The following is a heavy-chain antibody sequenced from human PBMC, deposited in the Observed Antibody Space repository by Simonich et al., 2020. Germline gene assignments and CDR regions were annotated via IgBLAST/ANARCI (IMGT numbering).Heavy chain of an antibody. CDR1: GFTFSSYW. D-gene: IGHD7-27*01. CDR3: ARDGLGTAYYYYMDV. CDR2: KKQDGSEK. V-gene: IGHV3-7*01. Sequence: EVQLVESGGGLVQPGGSLRLSCAASGFTFSSYWMSWVRQAPGKGLEWVANKKQDGSEKYYVDSVKGRVTISRDNAKNSLYLQMNSLRAEDTAVYYCARDGLGTAYYYYMDVWGKGTTVTVSS. J-gene: IGHJ6*03.